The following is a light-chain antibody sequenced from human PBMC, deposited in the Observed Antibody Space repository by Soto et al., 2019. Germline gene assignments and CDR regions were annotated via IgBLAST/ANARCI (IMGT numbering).Light chain of an antibody. J-gene: IGKJ2*03. CDR3: QHYGGSPPYS. Sequence: EIVLTQSPGTLSLSPGERATLSCRASQSVTSSYLAWYQQKPDQAPRLLIYAASSRATGIPDRFSGSGSATDFTLTISRLEPEDFAVYYCQHYGGSPPYSFGQGTKFEIK. V-gene: IGKV3-20*01. CDR2: AAS. CDR1: QSVTSSY.